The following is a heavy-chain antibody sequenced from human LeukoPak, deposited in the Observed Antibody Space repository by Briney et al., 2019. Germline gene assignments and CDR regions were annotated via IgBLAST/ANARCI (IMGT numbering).Heavy chain of an antibody. Sequence: ASVKVSCKASGYTFTGYYMHWVRKAPGQGLEWMGWINPNSGGTNYAQKFQGWVTMTRDTSISTAYMELNRLRSDDTAVYYCARGPDVLLWFGESYGDFDYWGQGTLVTVSS. V-gene: IGHV1-2*04. CDR3: ARGPDVLLWFGESYGDFDY. CDR1: GYTFTGYY. D-gene: IGHD3-10*01. CDR2: INPNSGGT. J-gene: IGHJ4*02.